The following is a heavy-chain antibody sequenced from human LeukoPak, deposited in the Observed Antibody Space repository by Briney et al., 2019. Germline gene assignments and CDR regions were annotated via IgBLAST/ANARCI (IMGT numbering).Heavy chain of an antibody. D-gene: IGHD3-22*01. CDR1: GFTFSSYS. Sequence: RGSLRLSCAASGFTFSSYSMNWVRQAPGKGLEWVSSISSSSSYIYYADSVKGRFTISRDNAKNSLYLQMNSLRAEDTAVYYCARKDDSSGYYYTPPDHWGQGTLVTVSS. V-gene: IGHV3-21*01. CDR3: ARKDDSSGYYYTPPDH. J-gene: IGHJ4*02. CDR2: ISSSSSYI.